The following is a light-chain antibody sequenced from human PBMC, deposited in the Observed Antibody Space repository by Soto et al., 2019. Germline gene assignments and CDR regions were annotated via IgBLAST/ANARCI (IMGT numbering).Light chain of an antibody. CDR3: QQYNSLSLIT. CDR1: QGISTY. Sequence: IQLTQSPSSLSASVGDRVTITCRASQGISTYLAWYQQKPGKAPKILISDASILETGVPSRFSGTGSGTEFTLTISSLQPDDFATYFCQQYNSLSLITFGQGTRLEIK. V-gene: IGKV1-13*02. J-gene: IGKJ5*01. CDR2: DAS.